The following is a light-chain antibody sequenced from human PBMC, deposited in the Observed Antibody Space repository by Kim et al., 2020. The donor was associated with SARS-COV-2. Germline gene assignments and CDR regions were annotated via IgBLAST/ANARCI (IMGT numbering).Light chain of an antibody. Sequence: GERAPLPCRTSKRVCSHGLAWNKQKPGQAPRLLIYSVSNRATGIPDRFSGSGSGTDFTLTISRLEPEDFAVYYCQQYGIAPPYTFGQGTKLEI. CDR2: SVS. CDR1: KRVCSHG. V-gene: IGKV3-20*01. J-gene: IGKJ2*01. CDR3: QQYGIAPPYT.